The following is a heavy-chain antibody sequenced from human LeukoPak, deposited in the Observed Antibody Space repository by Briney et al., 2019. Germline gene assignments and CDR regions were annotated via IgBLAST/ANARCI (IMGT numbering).Heavy chain of an antibody. Sequence: PSETLSLTCTVSGGSITNYYWSWIRQPPGKGLDWIGYIHYTGLTNYNPSLTSRLTISVDTSKNQFSLKLSSVTAADTAVYYCARGYRYCNGGSCAFAFDIWGQGTMVTVSS. CDR1: GGSITNYY. J-gene: IGHJ3*02. D-gene: IGHD2-15*01. CDR3: ARGYRYCNGGSCAFAFDI. CDR2: IHYTGLT. V-gene: IGHV4-59*08.